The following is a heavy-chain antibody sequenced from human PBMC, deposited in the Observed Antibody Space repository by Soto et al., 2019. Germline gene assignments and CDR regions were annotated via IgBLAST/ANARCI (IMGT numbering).Heavy chain of an antibody. V-gene: IGHV3-21*06. J-gene: IGHJ4*02. CDR2: ISSTTNYI. CDR1: GFTFTSSS. Sequence: GGSLRLSCAASGFTFTSSSMNWVRKAPGKGLEWVSSISSTTNYIYYGDSMKGRFTISRDNAKNSLYLEMNSLRAEDTAVYYCARESEDLTSNFDYWGQGTLVTVSS. CDR3: ARESEDLTSNFDY.